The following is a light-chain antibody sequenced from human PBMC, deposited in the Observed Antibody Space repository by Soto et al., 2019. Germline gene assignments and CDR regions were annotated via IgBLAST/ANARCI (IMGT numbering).Light chain of an antibody. CDR2: KAS. CDR1: QSIGSW. J-gene: IGKJ1*01. Sequence: DIPMTQSPSTLSASVGDRVTITCRASQSIGSWLAWYQQKPGKAPNLLIYKASSLESGVPSRFSGSGSGTEFTLTISSLQPDDFATYYCQQYNSWWTFGQGTKVEIK. V-gene: IGKV1-5*03. CDR3: QQYNSWWT.